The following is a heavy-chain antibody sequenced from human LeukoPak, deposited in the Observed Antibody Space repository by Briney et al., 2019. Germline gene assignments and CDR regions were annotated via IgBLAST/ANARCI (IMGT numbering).Heavy chain of an antibody. V-gene: IGHV4-59*01. D-gene: IGHD5-24*01. Sequence: PSETLSLTCSVSGGSISRYYWSWVRQPPGKGLEWIGYIYNNASTSYSPPLKSRLFMSVDTSTNKVSLKLRSVTEADTAIYYCAREGRDGYNEYWGQGTLVIVSS. CDR2: IYNNAST. CDR1: GGSISRYY. CDR3: AREGRDGYNEY. J-gene: IGHJ4*02.